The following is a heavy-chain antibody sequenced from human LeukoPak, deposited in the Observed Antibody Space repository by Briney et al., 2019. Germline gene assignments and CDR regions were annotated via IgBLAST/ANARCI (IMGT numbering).Heavy chain of an antibody. Sequence: GASVKVSCKASGGTFSSYAISWVRQAPGQGLEWMGGIIPIFGTANYAQKFQGRVTITVDESTSTAYMELSSLRSEDTAVYYCARASGSYLGERAFDIWGQGTMVTVSS. CDR1: GGTFSSYA. V-gene: IGHV1-69*13. J-gene: IGHJ3*02. CDR2: IIPIFGTA. D-gene: IGHD1-26*01. CDR3: ARASGSYLGERAFDI.